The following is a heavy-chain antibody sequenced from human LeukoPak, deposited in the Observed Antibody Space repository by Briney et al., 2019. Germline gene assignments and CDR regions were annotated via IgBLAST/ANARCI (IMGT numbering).Heavy chain of an antibody. V-gene: IGHV1-18*01. CDR3: ARREQWLVGDDY. J-gene: IGHJ4*02. CDR1: GYTFTSYG. D-gene: IGHD6-19*01. Sequence: ASVKVSCKASGYTFTSYGISWVRQAPGQGLEWMGWINPNSGGTNYAQKLQGRVTMTTDTSTSTAYMELRSLRSDDTAVYYCARREQWLVGDDYWGQGTLVTVSS. CDR2: INPNSGGT.